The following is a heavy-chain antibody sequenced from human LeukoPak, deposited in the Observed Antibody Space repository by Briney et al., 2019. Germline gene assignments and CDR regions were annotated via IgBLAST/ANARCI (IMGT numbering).Heavy chain of an antibody. Sequence: GGSLRHSCTASGFTFGDYAMSWFRQAPGKGLEWVCFIRSKTNGGTTEYAASVKGRFTISRDDSKSIAYLQMNGLRTEDTAVYCIKDQVAHSSGWYSRSDYWGQGTLVTVSS. J-gene: IGHJ4*02. CDR3: IKDQVAHSSGWYSRSDY. D-gene: IGHD6-19*01. CDR2: IRSKTNGGTT. CDR1: GFTFGDYA. V-gene: IGHV3-49*03.